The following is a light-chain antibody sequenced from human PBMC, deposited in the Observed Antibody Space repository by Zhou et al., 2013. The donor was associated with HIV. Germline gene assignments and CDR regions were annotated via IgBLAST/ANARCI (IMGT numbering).Light chain of an antibody. CDR2: GAS. CDR1: QEIDNR. CDR3: QKYNSAPLT. Sequence: DIQMTQSPSSLSASVGDRVTITCRASQEIDNRLAWFQQKPGKVPELLIYGASALQSGVPSRFSGSGSGTDFTLTISSLQPEDVATYYCQKYNSAPLTFGGGTKVEIK. V-gene: IGKV1-27*01. J-gene: IGKJ4*01.